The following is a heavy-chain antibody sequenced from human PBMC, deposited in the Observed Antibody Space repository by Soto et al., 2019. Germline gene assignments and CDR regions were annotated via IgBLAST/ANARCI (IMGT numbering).Heavy chain of an antibody. CDR2: VSASNGKT. Sequence: QIQLVQSESEVRMPGASVKVSCKASGYIFTTYSITWVRQAPGQGLEWMGWVSASNGKTNYAQKFEDRVTMTTDTSTTTAYMELRSLRSDDTAVYYCAREAFGVQASWFDPWGQGTLVTVSS. CDR1: GYIFTTYS. J-gene: IGHJ5*02. CDR3: AREAFGVQASWFDP. V-gene: IGHV1-18*01. D-gene: IGHD3-10*01.